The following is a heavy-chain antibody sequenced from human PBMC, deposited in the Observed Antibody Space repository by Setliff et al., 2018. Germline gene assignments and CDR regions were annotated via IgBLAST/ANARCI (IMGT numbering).Heavy chain of an antibody. CDR3: AASRAYTGAVEEWFLPKTFYF. D-gene: IGHD3-10*01. J-gene: IGHJ4*02. CDR1: GFTVSSFS. Sequence: GGSLRLSCAASGFTVSSFSMHWVRQAPVKGLDWVATLSDDGSNELYADSVKGRFTIFRDNSKNTLYLQMISLRADYTAMYYCAASRAYTGAVEEWFLPKTFYFWGQGSPVTVSS. V-gene: IGHV3-30*03. CDR2: LSDDGSNE.